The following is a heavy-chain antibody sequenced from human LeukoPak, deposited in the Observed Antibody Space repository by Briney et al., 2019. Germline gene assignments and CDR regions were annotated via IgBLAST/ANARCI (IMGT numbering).Heavy chain of an antibody. CDR2: INQDGTEK. D-gene: IGHD3-9*01. CDR3: ARDGLRYFDWLVTGYMDV. J-gene: IGHJ6*03. Sequence: LSGGSLRLSRAASGFTFTTYWMTWVRQAPGKGLEWVASINQDGTEKYYVDSVKGRFTISRDNAKNSLYLQMNSLRAEDTAVYYCARDGLRYFDWLVTGYMDVWGKGTTVTVSS. V-gene: IGHV3-7*01. CDR1: GFTFTTYW.